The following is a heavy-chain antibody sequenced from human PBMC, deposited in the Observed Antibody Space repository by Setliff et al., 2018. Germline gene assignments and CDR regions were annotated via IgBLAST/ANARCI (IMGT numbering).Heavy chain of an antibody. J-gene: IGHJ4*02. D-gene: IGHD2-2*01. Sequence: TLSLTCAVSGGSISSNKWWSWVRQPPGKGLEWIGEIYHSGSTNYNPSLKSRVTISVDKSKKQFSLKLNSMTAADTAVYYCARGGERYHTANWGQGTLVTVSS. CDR3: ARGGERYHTAN. CDR1: GGSISSNKW. V-gene: IGHV4-4*02. CDR2: IYHSGST.